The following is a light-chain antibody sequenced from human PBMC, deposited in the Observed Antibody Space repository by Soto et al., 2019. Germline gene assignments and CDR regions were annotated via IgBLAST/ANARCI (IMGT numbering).Light chain of an antibody. CDR2: GAS. Sequence: EVVLTQSPGTLSLSPGDRVTLSCRASQRFSSYYLAWYQQKPGQAPRLLIYGASSRAPGTPDRFSGSGSGTDFSLTISRLEPEDFAVYFCQRYGSSVTFGGGTKVEIK. CDR1: QRFSSYY. V-gene: IGKV3-20*01. CDR3: QRYGSSVT. J-gene: IGKJ4*01.